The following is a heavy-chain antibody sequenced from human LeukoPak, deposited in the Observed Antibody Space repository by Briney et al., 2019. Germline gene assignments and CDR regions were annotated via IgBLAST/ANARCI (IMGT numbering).Heavy chain of an antibody. CDR2: IYYSGST. Sequence: SETLSLTCTVSGGSISNGDYYWTWIRQHPGKGLEWIGYIYYSGSTYYNPSLKSRVVISVDTSKDQFSLKLKSVTAADTAVYYCARDRRWLRFHGFDIWGQGTMVTVSS. V-gene: IGHV4-31*03. CDR1: GGSISNGDYY. CDR3: ARDRRWLRFHGFDI. J-gene: IGHJ3*02. D-gene: IGHD5-12*01.